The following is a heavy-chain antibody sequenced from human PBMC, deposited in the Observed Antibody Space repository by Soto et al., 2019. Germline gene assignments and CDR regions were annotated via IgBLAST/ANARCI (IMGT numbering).Heavy chain of an antibody. Sequence: ASVKVSCKASGYTFTNYAFIWVRQAPGQGLEWMGWISANNGNTNYLQKLQGRVTMTTDTSTSTAYMELRSLRSDDTAVYFCAREDHYYDGFGYSRGAFNLWGQGTVITVSS. CDR1: GYTFTNYA. J-gene: IGHJ3*01. CDR2: ISANNGNT. CDR3: AREDHYYDGFGYSRGAFNL. V-gene: IGHV1-18*01. D-gene: IGHD3-22*01.